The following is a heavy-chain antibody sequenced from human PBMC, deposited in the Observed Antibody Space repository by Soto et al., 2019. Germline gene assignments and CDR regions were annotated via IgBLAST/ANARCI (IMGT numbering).Heavy chain of an antibody. D-gene: IGHD3-22*01. Sequence: GGSLSLSCVGTGFTFGSHAMNWVRQAPGKGLEWVSVIAFDGTNKYYADSVRGRFTISRDNSKNTLYLQMDSLRPDDSAIYYCARSYGPFYDSSYYGLARNYFDYWGQGTLVTVSS. CDR2: IAFDGTNK. J-gene: IGHJ4*02. CDR3: ARSYGPFYDSSYYGLARNYFDY. CDR1: GFTFGSHA. V-gene: IGHV3-30*04.